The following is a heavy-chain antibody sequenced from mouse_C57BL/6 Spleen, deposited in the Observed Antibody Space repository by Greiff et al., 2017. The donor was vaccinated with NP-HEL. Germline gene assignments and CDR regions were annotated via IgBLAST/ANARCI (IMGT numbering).Heavy chain of an antibody. V-gene: IGHV1-18*01. J-gene: IGHJ2*01. CDR1: GYTFTDYN. D-gene: IGHD1-1*01. Sequence: VQLQQSGPELVKPGASVKIPCKASGYTFTDYNMDWVKQSHGKSLEWIGDINPNNGGTIYNQKFKGKATLTVDKSSSTAYMELRSLTSEDTAVYYCARALLNYYGSSYGYWGQGTTLTVSS. CDR2: INPNNGGT. CDR3: ARALLNYYGSSYGY.